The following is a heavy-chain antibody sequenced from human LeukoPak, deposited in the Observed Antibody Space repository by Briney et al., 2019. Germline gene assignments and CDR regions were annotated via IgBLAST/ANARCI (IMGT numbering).Heavy chain of an antibody. Sequence: TGGSLRLSCAASGFTFSNYGMHWVRQAPGKGLEWVALISFDGSQKYYADSVKGRFTISRDNSKSTVYLQMNSLRAEDTAVYYCARDRDSSGWYFDYWGQGTLVTVSS. CDR1: GFTFSNYG. V-gene: IGHV3-30*02. D-gene: IGHD6-19*01. J-gene: IGHJ4*02. CDR2: ISFDGSQK. CDR3: ARDRDSSGWYFDY.